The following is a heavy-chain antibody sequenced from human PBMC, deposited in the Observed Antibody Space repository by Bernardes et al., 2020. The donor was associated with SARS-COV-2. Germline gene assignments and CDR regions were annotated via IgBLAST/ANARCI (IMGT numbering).Heavy chain of an antibody. D-gene: IGHD5-18*01. CDR2: ISWNSGTI. CDR3: AKDRHSGYRYGQYEY. J-gene: IGHJ4*02. Sequence: GGSLRLSCAASGFTFGDYAMHWVRQAPGKGLEWVSGISWNSGTIGYADSVKGRFTISRDNAKNSLYLQMNSLRAEDTALYYCAKDRHSGYRYGQYEYWGQGTLVNVSS. CDR1: GFTFGDYA. V-gene: IGHV3-9*01.